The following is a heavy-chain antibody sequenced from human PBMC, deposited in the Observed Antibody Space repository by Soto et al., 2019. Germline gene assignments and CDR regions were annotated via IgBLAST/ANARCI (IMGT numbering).Heavy chain of an antibody. V-gene: IGHV1-69*02. CDR1: GGTFSSYT. CDR2: IIPILGIA. CDR3: ARHYGDYNGGY. Sequence: QVQLVQSGAEVKKPGSSVKVSCKASGGTFSSYTINRVRQAPGQGLEWMGRIIPILGIANYAQKFQGRVTITADKSTSTAYMELSSLRSEDTAVYYCARHYGDYNGGYWGQGTLVTVSS. D-gene: IGHD4-17*01. J-gene: IGHJ4*02.